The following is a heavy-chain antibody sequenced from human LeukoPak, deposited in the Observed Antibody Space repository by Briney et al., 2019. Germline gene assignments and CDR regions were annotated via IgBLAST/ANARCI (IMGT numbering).Heavy chain of an antibody. D-gene: IGHD5-24*01. V-gene: IGHV3-66*01. CDR1: EFSVGSNY. Sequence: GGSLRLSCAASEFSVGSNYMTWVRQAPGKGLEWVSLIYSGGSTYYADSVKGRFTISRDNSKNTLYLQMNSLRAEDTAVYYCAIVDEGPMAFDYWGQGTLVTVSS. CDR3: AIVDEGPMAFDY. J-gene: IGHJ4*02. CDR2: IYSGGST.